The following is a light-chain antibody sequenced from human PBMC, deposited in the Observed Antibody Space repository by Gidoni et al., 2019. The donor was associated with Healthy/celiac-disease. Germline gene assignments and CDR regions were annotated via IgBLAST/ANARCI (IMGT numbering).Light chain of an antibody. CDR2: AAS. J-gene: IGKJ1*01. CDR3: QQANSCPPWT. CDR1: QGVSSW. Sequence: IQMTQSPSSVSASVGDRVTITCRASQGVSSWLAWYQQKPGKAPHLLIYAASSLQSAVPSQFSGSRSGTTFTLTISSLQPEDFSTYYCQQANSCPPWTFGQGTKVEIK. V-gene: IGKV1-12*01.